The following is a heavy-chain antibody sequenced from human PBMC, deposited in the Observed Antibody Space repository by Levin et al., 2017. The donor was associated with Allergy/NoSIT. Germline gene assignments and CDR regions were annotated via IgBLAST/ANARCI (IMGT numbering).Heavy chain of an antibody. V-gene: IGHV3-66*01. CDR2: IYSGGST. J-gene: IGHJ6*02. Sequence: GGSLRLSCAASGFTVSSNYMSWVRQAPGKGLEWVSVIYSGGSTYYADSVKGRFTISRDNSKNTLYLQMNRLRAEDTAVYYCARTGYYYYGMDVWGQGTTVTVSS. CDR3: ARTGYYYYGMDV. CDR1: GFTVSSNY. D-gene: IGHD1-14*01.